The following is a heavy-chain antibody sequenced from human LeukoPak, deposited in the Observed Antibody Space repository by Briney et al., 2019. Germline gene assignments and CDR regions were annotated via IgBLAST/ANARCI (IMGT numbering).Heavy chain of an antibody. J-gene: IGHJ4*02. D-gene: IGHD6-25*01. Sequence: GASVKVSCETSGYTFTDYLMHWVRQAPGQGLEWMGWINLNSGGTKYAQRFQGRVTMTRDTSISTAYMDLSRLRSDDTAVYYCARDLSTSATWEFDYWGQGTLVTVSS. CDR3: ARDLSTSATWEFDY. V-gene: IGHV1-2*02. CDR2: INLNSGGT. CDR1: GYTFTDYL.